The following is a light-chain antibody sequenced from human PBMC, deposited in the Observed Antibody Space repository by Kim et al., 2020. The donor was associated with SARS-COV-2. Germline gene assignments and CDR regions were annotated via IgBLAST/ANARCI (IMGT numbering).Light chain of an antibody. CDR1: QDISNY. Sequence: EIQLTQSPPSLPASTGDRVTITCQASQDISNYLNWYQQRPGLAPRVLIFDASNLQPGVPSRFSGGGSGTKFTFSISSLQPEDIATYYCQQYHNLPITFGQGTRLEIK. V-gene: IGKV1-33*01. J-gene: IGKJ5*01. CDR3: QQYHNLPIT. CDR2: DAS.